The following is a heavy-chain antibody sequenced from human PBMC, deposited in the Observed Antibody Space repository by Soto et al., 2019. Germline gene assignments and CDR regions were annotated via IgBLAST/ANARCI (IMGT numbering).Heavy chain of an antibody. J-gene: IGHJ4*02. CDR3: ARAPMERYFDRYFDH. D-gene: IGHD3-9*01. V-gene: IGHV3-23*01. CDR2: ISGTGGTT. CDR1: GFTFRSHA. Sequence: EVQLLESGGGLVQPGGSLRLSCVGSGFTFRSHALTWVRQSPGKGLEWVAGISGTGGTTYYGDSMRGRFTISRDNSKETLNLQMDSLRPEDTAIYFCARAPMERYFDRYFDHWGQGSLVIVTS.